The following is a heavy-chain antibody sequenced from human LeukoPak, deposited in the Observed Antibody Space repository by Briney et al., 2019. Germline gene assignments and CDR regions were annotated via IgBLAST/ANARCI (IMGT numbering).Heavy chain of an antibody. D-gene: IGHD6-13*01. CDR2: IYSGGST. CDR3: ARVPLAAADWHFDL. CDR1: GFTVSSNY. Sequence: GGSLRLSCAASGFTVSSNYMSWVRQAPGKGLEWVSLIYSGGSTYYADSVKGRFTISRDNSKNTLYLQMNSLRAEDTAVYYCARVPLAAADWHFDLWGRGTLVTVSS. J-gene: IGHJ2*01. V-gene: IGHV3-53*01.